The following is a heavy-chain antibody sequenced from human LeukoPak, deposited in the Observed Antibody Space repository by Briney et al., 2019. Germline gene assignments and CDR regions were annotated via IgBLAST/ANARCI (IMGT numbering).Heavy chain of an antibody. Sequence: SQTLSLTCAVSGGSLCSGGYSWSWIRQPPGKGLEWVGYIYHSGSTYYNPSLKSRVTISVDRSNNQFSLKLSSVTAADTAVYYCARVRGVVVPAAMSDYGMDVWGKGTTVTVSS. D-gene: IGHD2-2*01. CDR1: GGSLCSGGYS. J-gene: IGHJ6*04. V-gene: IGHV4-30-2*01. CDR3: ARVRGVVVPAAMSDYGMDV. CDR2: IYHSGST.